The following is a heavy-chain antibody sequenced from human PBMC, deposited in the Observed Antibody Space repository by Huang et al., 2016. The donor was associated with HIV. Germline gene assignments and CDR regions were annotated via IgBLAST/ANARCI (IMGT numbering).Heavy chain of an antibody. V-gene: IGHV3-48*02. CDR1: GFTLSAYR. J-gene: IGHJ1*01. CDR3: ATSYGYFPH. D-gene: IGHD5-18*01. Sequence: EVKLVESGGGLVQPGGSLTLSCAASGFTLSAYRMNWVRKPPVKGCEWVSYRNNNGIKIFYAESVKGRFTISRDNAKNSLYLQMNSLRDDDTAVFYCATSYGYFPHWGQGTLVTVSS. CDR2: RNNNGIKI.